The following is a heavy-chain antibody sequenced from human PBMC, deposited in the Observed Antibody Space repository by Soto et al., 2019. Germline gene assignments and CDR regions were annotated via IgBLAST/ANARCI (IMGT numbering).Heavy chain of an antibody. CDR1: GGSFSGYY. J-gene: IGHJ3*02. Sequence: SETLSLTCAVYGGSFSGYYWSWIRQPPGQGLEWIGEINHSGSTNYNPSLKSRVTISVDTSKNQFSLKLSSVTAADTAVYYCARDLRACGSGWYFVDFDIWGQGTMVTVSS. CDR3: ARDLRACGSGWYFVDFDI. V-gene: IGHV4-34*01. D-gene: IGHD6-19*01. CDR2: INHSGST.